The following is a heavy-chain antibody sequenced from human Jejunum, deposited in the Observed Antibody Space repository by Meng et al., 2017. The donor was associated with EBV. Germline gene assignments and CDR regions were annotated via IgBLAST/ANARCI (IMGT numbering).Heavy chain of an antibody. CDR1: GYTFTSHY. J-gene: IGHJ5*02. D-gene: IGHD3-22*01. CDR3: ARDVSDSNKAWWLDP. V-gene: IGHV1-46*01. CDR2: INPNGGSS. Sequence: GQLAHVGPEGKKPGASVKVSCKASGYTFTSHYMHWVRQAPGQGLEWMGIINPNGGSSTYAQKFQDRVTMTRDMSTSTDYMELSSLGSEDTAIYYCARDVSDSNKAWWLDPWGQGTLVTVSS.